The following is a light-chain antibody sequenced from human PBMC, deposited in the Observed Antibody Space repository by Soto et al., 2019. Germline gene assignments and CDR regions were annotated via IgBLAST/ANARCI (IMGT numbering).Light chain of an antibody. Sequence: QSVLTQPPSVSGAPGSRVTISCTGSSANIGAGYEVHWDQHLPGTAPKLLIYGNSNRPSGVPARFSASKSCTSASLAITGLQSENEAEYSRQSYGSSQRSVDSVGTWTNVTV. CDR3: QSYGSSQRSVDS. CDR2: GNS. V-gene: IGLV1-40*01. J-gene: IGLJ1*01. CDR1: SANIGAGYE.